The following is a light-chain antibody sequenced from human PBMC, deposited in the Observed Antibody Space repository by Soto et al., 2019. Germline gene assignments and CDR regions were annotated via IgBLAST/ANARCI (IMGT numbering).Light chain of an antibody. CDR2: GVN. CDR1: SSDVGAYDS. J-gene: IGLJ3*02. Sequence: QSALTQPRSVSGSPGQSLTFSCAGTSSDVGAYDSVSWYQQHPGKAPKLVIYGVNKRPSGVPDRFSGSKSGNTASLTISGLQAEYEAVYYCSSFAGYYSLVFGGGTQLTVL. CDR3: SSFAGYYSLV. V-gene: IGLV2-11*01.